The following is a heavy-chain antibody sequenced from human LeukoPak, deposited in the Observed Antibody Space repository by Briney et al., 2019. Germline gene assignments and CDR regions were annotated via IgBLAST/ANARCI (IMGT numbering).Heavy chain of an antibody. J-gene: IGHJ4*02. CDR2: ISYDGSNK. V-gene: IGHV3-30*18. CDR3: AKARYSSCWYLDY. CDR1: GFTFSSYG. Sequence: PGRSLRLSCAASGFTFSSYGMHWVRQAPGKGLEWVAVISYDGSNKYYADSVKGRFTISRDNSKNTLYLQMNSLRAEDTAVYYCAKARYSSCWYLDYWGQGTLVTVSS. D-gene: IGHD6-19*01.